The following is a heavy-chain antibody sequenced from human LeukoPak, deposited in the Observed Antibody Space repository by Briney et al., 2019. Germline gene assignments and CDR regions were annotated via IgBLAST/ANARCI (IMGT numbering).Heavy chain of an antibody. CDR2: IYPGDSDT. D-gene: IGHD1-26*01. J-gene: IGHJ4*02. CDR1: GSPFTSYW. Sequence: PGGPLQISVQCPGSPFTSYWIGWARRLPGKGLEWMGIIYPGDSDTRYSPSFQCQVTISADKLISTAYLQWSSLKASDTAMYYCATRIDADYWGQGTLVTVSS. CDR3: ATRIDADY. V-gene: IGHV5-51*01.